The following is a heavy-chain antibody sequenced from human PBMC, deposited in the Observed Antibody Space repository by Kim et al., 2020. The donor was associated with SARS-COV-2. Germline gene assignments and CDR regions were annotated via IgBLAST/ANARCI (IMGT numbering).Heavy chain of an antibody. D-gene: IGHD5-18*01. CDR3: ARQGSGYGYGYFFDY. CDR1: GGSMSIYY. Sequence: SETLSLTCTVSGGSMSIYYWSWIRQPPGKGLEWIGNIHYSGSTNYNPSLKSRVSVSVDTSKKQFSLNLSSVTAADTAVYYCARQGSGYGYGYFFDYWGQGALVTVSS. J-gene: IGHJ4*02. CDR2: IHYSGST. V-gene: IGHV4-59*08.